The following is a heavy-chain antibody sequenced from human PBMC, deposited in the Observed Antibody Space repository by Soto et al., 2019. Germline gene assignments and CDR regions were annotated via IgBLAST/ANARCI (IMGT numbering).Heavy chain of an antibody. CDR3: AEGGSGYEP. J-gene: IGHJ5*02. CDR1: GGAFSSSS. D-gene: IGHD3-16*01. Sequence: SVKVSCKASGGAFSSSSINWVRQAPGQGLEWMGGIIPMFGTTNYAQKLQGRVTLTADESTSTAYMEMTDLRSEDTAVYYCAEGGSGYEPWGQGTLVTVS. CDR2: IIPMFGTT. V-gene: IGHV1-69*13.